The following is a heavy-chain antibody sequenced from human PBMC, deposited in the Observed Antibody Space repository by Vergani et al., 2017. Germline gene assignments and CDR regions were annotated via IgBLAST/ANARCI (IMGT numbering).Heavy chain of an antibody. D-gene: IGHD6-13*01. V-gene: IGHV4-30-4*08. CDR2: IDYSGST. CDR3: ARSVGYSSSWCDY. J-gene: IGHJ4*02. CDR1: GGSISSGDYY. Sequence: QVQLQESGPGLVKPSQTLSLTCTVSGGSISSGDYYWSWIRQPPGKGLGWNGYIDYSGSTYYNPSLKSRVTISVDTSKNQFSLKLSSVTAADAAVYWCARSVGYSSSWCDYWGQGTLVTVSS.